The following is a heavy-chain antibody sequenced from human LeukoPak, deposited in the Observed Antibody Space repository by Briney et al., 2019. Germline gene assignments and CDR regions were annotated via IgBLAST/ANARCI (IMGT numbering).Heavy chain of an antibody. CDR2: IYHSGST. CDR1: GGSLSSGGYS. CDR3: ARKLRYFDY. D-gene: IGHD3-9*01. Sequence: SETRSLTWAVPGGSLSSGGYSWGWIRQPPGKGLEWIGYIYHSGSTYYNPSLKSRVTISVDRSKNQFSLKLSSVTAADTAVYYCARKLRYFDYWGQGTLVPVSS. V-gene: IGHV4-30-2*01. J-gene: IGHJ4*02.